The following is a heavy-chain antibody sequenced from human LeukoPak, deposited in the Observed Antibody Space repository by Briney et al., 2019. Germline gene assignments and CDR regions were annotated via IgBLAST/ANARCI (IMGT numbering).Heavy chain of an antibody. V-gene: IGHV3-53*01. CDR2: LYSDGNT. Sequence: PGGSLRLSCAASVFTVITNDMTWVRQAPGKGLEWVSVLYSDGNTKYADSVQGRFTTSRDNSKNTLYLEMNSLSPDDTAVYYCARGVEPLAANTLAYWGQGTLVTVSS. J-gene: IGHJ4*02. CDR3: ARGVEPLAANTLAY. CDR1: VFTVITND. D-gene: IGHD1-14*01.